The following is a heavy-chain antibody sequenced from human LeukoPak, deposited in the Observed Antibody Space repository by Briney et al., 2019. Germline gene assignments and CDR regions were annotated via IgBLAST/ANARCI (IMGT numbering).Heavy chain of an antibody. J-gene: IGHJ5*02. CDR1: GGTFSSYA. D-gene: IGHD6-19*01. CDR3: ARVARGAVAGYNWFDP. V-gene: IGHV1-69*06. Sequence: ASVKVSCKAPGGTFSSYAISWVRQAPGQGLEWMGGIIPIFGTANYAQKFQGRVTITADKSTSTAYMELSSLRSEDTAVYYCARVARGAVAGYNWFDPWGQGTLVTVSS. CDR2: IIPIFGTA.